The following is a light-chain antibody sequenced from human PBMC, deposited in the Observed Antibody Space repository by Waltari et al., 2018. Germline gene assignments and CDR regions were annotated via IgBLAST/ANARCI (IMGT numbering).Light chain of an antibody. J-gene: IGLJ2*01. V-gene: IGLV2-8*01. CDR2: EVT. Sequence: QSALTQPPSASGSPGQSVTISCTGTSSDIGGYNYVSWYQQYPGKAPKLMIYEVTERPSGVPDRFSASKSGDTASLTVSGLQAEDEADYYCSSFAGTSTLVFGGGTKLTVL. CDR3: SSFAGTSTLV. CDR1: SSDIGGYNY.